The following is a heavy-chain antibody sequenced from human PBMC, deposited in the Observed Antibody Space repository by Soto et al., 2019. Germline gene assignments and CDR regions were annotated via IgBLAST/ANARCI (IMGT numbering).Heavy chain of an antibody. CDR3: ARHPLYYDILTGYYPSAFDI. D-gene: IGHD3-9*01. V-gene: IGHV4-59*08. CDR1: GGSISSYY. Sequence: SETLSLTCTVSGGSISSYYWSWIRQPPGKGLEWIGYIYYSGSTNYNPSLKSRVTISVDTSKNQFSLKLSSVTAADTAVYYCARHPLYYDILTGYYPSAFDIWGQGTMVTVSS. CDR2: IYYSGST. J-gene: IGHJ3*02.